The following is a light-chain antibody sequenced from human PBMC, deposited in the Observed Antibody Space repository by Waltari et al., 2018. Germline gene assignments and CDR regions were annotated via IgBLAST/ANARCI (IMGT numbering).Light chain of an antibody. CDR3: MQALQMYT. Sequence: DILMTQSLLSLSVSPGEPASITCRSSQSLLHSDGYNYLHWYLQKPGQFPQLLIYLGSSRASGVPDRVSGSGSGTYFTLKITRVEPEDVGLYYCMQALQMYTFGQGTRLDI. V-gene: IGKV2-28*01. CDR2: LGS. J-gene: IGKJ2*01. CDR1: QSLLHSDGYNY.